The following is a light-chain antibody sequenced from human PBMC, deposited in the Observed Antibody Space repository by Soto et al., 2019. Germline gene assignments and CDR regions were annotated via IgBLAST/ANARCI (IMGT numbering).Light chain of an antibody. CDR2: EGS. CDR1: SSDVGSYNL. Sequence: QSALTQPASVSGSPGQSITISCTGTSSDVGSYNLVSWYQQHPGKAPKLMIYEGSKRPSGVSNRFSGSKSGNTASLTISGLQAEDEAYYCCCSYAGSSTFHVVFGGGTKLTVL. J-gene: IGLJ2*01. V-gene: IGLV2-23*03. CDR3: CSYAGSSTFHVV.